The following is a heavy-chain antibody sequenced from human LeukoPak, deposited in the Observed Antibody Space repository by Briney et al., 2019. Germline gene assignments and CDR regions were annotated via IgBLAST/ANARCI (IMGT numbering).Heavy chain of an antibody. V-gene: IGHV1-8*01. J-gene: IGHJ4*02. CDR2: MNPNSGNT. CDR1: GYTFTSYD. CDR3: ASGFGQSSVTNVDY. Sequence: ASVKVSCKAPGYTFTSYDINWVRQAAGQGLEWMGWMNPNSGNTGYAQKFQGRVTMTRNTSISTAYMELSSLRSEDTAVYYCASGFGQSSVTNVDYWGQGTLVTVSS. D-gene: IGHD4-17*01.